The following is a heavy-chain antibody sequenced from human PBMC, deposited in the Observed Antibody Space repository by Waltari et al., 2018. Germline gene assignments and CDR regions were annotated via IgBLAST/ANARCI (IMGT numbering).Heavy chain of an antibody. CDR1: GYTFTDHY. CDR2: INPNSGGT. V-gene: IGHV1-2*02. Sequence: QVQLVQSGAEVKKPGASGKVPCKASGYTFTDHYLHWVRQAPGQGLEWMGWINPNSGGTNYAQKFQGRVTMTRDTSISTAYMELSRLRSDDTAVYYCARGDSSSWSSFDYWGQGTLVTVSS. J-gene: IGHJ4*02. CDR3: ARGDSSSWSSFDY. D-gene: IGHD6-13*01.